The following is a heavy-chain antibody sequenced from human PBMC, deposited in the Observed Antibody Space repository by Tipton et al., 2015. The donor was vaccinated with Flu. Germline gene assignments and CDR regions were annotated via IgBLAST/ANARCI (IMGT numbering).Heavy chain of an antibody. CDR2: IHRSGTT. Sequence: TLSLTCSVSGDSIGSRYFWGWIRQPPGKGLEWIGNIHRSGTTYYNPSLKSRVTISMDASKSQFTLRLSSVTAADTAVYYCARHKGPGSWPNCFDPWGQGTLVTVSS. J-gene: IGHJ5*02. V-gene: IGHV4-38-2*01. D-gene: IGHD6-19*01. CDR1: GDSIGSRYF. CDR3: ARHKGPGSWPNCFDP.